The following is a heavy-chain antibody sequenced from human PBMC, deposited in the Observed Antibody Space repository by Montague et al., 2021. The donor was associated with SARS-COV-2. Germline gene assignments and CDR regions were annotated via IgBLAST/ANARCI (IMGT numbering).Heavy chain of an antibody. J-gene: IGHJ4*02. Sequence: SLRLSCAASGFPFSSYSMNWVRQAPGKGLEWVSSISSSSSSIYYADSVNGRFTISRDNSKNTLFLQMNSLRAEDTAVYFCARVKTGPYVPIDFWGQGTLVTVSS. CDR3: ARVKTGPYVPIDF. V-gene: IGHV3-21*01. CDR2: ISSSSSSI. D-gene: IGHD1-1*01. CDR1: GFPFSSYS.